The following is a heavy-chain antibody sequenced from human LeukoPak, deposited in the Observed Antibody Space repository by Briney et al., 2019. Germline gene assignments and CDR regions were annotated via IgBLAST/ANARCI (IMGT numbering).Heavy chain of an antibody. CDR3: ARGINGPVD. Sequence: GGSLRLSCAASGFTFKYFWMHWVRKAPGKGLAWVSRLNTDGSYTGYADSVKGRFTISRDNAKNILYLHMNSLRVEDTAVYYCARGINGPVDWGQGTLVTVSS. CDR1: GFTFKYFW. D-gene: IGHD5-24*01. V-gene: IGHV3-74*01. CDR2: LNTDGSYT. J-gene: IGHJ4*02.